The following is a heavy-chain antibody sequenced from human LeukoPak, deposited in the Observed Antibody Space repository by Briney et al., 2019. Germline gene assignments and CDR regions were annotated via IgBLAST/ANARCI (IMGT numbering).Heavy chain of an antibody. V-gene: IGHV4-39*07. D-gene: IGHD2-2*01. CDR3: ARDFGGCSSTSCYLLAFDP. CDR2: IYYSGST. Sequence: PSETLSLTCTVSGGSISSSSYYWGWIRQPPGKGLEWIGSIYYSGSTYYNPSLKSRVTMSVDTSKNQFSLKLSSVTAADTAVYYCARDFGGCSSTSCYLLAFDPWGQGTLVTVSS. CDR1: GGSISSSSYY. J-gene: IGHJ5*02.